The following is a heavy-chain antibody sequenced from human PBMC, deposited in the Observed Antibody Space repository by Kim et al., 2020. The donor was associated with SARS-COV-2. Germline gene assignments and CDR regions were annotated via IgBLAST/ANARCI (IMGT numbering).Heavy chain of an antibody. CDR1: GFTFSSYE. CDR2: ISTSDTTI. J-gene: IGHJ3*02. D-gene: IGHD4-17*01. V-gene: IGHV3-48*03. Sequence: GGSLRLSCAASGFTFSSYEMNWVRQAPGKGLEWVSYISTSDTTIYYADSVKGRFTISRDNAKNSLYLQMNSLRAEDTAIYYCARDGRDGDFPVNAFDIWGQGTMVTVSS. CDR3: ARDGRDGDFPVNAFDI.